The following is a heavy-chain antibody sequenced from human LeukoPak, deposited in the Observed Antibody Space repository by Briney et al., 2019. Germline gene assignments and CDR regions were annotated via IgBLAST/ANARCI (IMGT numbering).Heavy chain of an antibody. D-gene: IGHD5-12*01. Sequence: GGSLRLSCAASGFTFSSYAMSWVRQAPGKGLEWVSGISGTGGSTYYADSVKGRFTISRDNSKNTLYLQMNSLRAEDTAVYYCARLNSGYDYYYYYGMDVWGQGTTVTVSS. CDR2: ISGTGGST. CDR3: ARLNSGYDYYYYYGMDV. V-gene: IGHV3-23*01. CDR1: GFTFSSYA. J-gene: IGHJ6*02.